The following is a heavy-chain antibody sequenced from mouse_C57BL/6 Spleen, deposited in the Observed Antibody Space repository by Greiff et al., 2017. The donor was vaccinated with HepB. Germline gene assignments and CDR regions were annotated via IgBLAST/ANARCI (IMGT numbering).Heavy chain of an antibody. CDR1: GYSITSGYY. V-gene: IGHV3-6*01. J-gene: IGHJ2*01. CDR2: ISYDGSN. D-gene: IGHD1-1*01. CDR3: ARGEFNYYGSSYFDY. Sequence: ESGPGLVKPSQSLSLTCSVTGYSITSGYYWNWIRQFPGNKLEWMGYISYDGSNNYNPSLKNRISITRDTSKNQFFLKLNSVTTEDTATYYCARGEFNYYGSSYFDYWGQGTTLTVSS.